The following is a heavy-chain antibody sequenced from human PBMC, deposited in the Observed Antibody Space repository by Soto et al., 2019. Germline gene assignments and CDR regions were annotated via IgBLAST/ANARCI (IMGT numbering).Heavy chain of an antibody. CDR1: EFTFSNYA. CDR3: AKNPGYYYDSTGYHFDY. D-gene: IGHD3-22*01. V-gene: IGHV3-23*01. CDR2: ISYGGGTT. Sequence: GGSLRLSCAASEFTFSNYAMSWVRQAPGEGLEWVSAISYGGGTTYYADSVKGRFTISRDNSKNTLYLQMNSLRAEDTAVYYCAKNPGYYYDSTGYHFDYRGQAILVTVSS. J-gene: IGHJ4*02.